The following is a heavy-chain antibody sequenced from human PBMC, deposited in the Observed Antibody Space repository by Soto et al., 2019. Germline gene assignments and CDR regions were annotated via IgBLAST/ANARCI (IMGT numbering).Heavy chain of an antibody. CDR1: GFTFSSYG. CDR3: ARGLKGAAAAGSDY. D-gene: IGHD6-13*01. Sequence: GGSLRLSCAASGFTFSSYGMHWVRQAPGKGLEWVAVIWYDGSNKYYADSVKGRFTISRDNSKNTLYLQMNSLRAEDTAVYYCARGLKGAAAAGSDYWGQGTLVTVSS. J-gene: IGHJ4*02. CDR2: IWYDGSNK. V-gene: IGHV3-33*01.